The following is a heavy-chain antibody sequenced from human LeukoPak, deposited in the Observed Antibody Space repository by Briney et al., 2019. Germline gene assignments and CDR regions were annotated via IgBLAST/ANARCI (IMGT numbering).Heavy chain of an antibody. CDR2: IYYTGNT. Sequence: PSETLSLTCTVSGVSISNYYWTWIRQSPGKGLEWIGYIYYTGNTNYNPSLNGRATISVDTSKNQFSLRLISVSAADTAVYYCANINTAYQPLDSWGQGTLVTVSS. CDR3: ANINTAYQPLDS. D-gene: IGHD2-2*01. V-gene: IGHV4-59*08. CDR1: GVSISNYY. J-gene: IGHJ4*02.